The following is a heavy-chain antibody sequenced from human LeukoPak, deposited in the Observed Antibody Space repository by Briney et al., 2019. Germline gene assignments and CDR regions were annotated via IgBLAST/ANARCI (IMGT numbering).Heavy chain of an antibody. V-gene: IGHV1-2*02. CDR2: INPNSGGT. J-gene: IGHJ6*03. Sequence: GASVKVSCKASGYTLTGYYMHWVRQAPGQGLEWMGWINPNSGGTNYAQKFQGRVTMTRDTSISTAYMELSRLRSDDTAVYYCARGVDPVYYYYYMDVRGTGTTVTVSS. CDR1: GYTLTGYY. D-gene: IGHD3/OR15-3a*01. CDR3: ARGVDPVYYYYYMDV.